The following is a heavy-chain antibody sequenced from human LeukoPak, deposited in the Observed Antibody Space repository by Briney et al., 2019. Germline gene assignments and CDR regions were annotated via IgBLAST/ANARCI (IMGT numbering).Heavy chain of an antibody. V-gene: IGHV1-18*01. CDR1: GYTFTSYG. Sequence: GASVKVSRMPSGYTFTSYGISWVRQAPGQGLEGMGWISAYNGNTNHAQKLQGRVTMTTDTYTSTAYMELRSLRSDGTAVYYCARLDYGSGSYHLDYWGQGTLLTVSS. D-gene: IGHD3-10*01. CDR3: ARLDYGSGSYHLDY. J-gene: IGHJ4*02. CDR2: ISAYNGNT.